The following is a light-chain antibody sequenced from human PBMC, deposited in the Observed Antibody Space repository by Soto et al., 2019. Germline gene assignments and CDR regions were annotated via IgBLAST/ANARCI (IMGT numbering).Light chain of an antibody. J-gene: IGKJ4*01. Sequence: EIVLTQSPATLSLSRGERASLSFRASQSVSTYLAWYQQKPGQAPRLLIYDASNRATGVPARFSGSGSETDFSLTISSLEPEDFAVYYCQQRSNWPLTFGGGTKVDI. CDR3: QQRSNWPLT. CDR1: QSVSTY. V-gene: IGKV3-11*01. CDR2: DAS.